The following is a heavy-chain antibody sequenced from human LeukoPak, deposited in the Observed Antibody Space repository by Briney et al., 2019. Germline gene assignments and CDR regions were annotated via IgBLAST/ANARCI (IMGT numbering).Heavy chain of an antibody. V-gene: IGHV3-33*01. J-gene: IGHJ6*02. Sequence: QPGRSLRLSCAASGFTFSSYGMHWVRQAPGKGPEWVAVIWYDGSNEYYADSVKGRFTISRDNSKNTLYLQMNSLRAEDTAVYYCARYRAGTPSPYYYGMYVWGQGTTVTVSS. CDR2: IWYDGSNE. CDR1: GFTFSSYG. CDR3: ARYRAGTPSPYYYGMYV. D-gene: IGHD1-1*01.